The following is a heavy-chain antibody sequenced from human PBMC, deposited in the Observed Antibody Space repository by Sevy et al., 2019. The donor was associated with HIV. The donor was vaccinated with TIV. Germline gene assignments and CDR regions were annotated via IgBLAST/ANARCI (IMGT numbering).Heavy chain of an antibody. D-gene: IGHD3-22*01. CDR3: VKLSPHYYDSSGYGYYFDY. CDR1: GFTFSSYA. V-gene: IGHV3-64D*06. Sequence: GGSLRLSCSASGFTFSSYAMHWVRQAPGKGLEYVSAISSNAGSTYYADSVKGRFTISRDNSKNTLYLQMSSLRAEDTAVYYCVKLSPHYYDSSGYGYYFDYWGQGTLVTVSS. CDR2: ISSNAGST. J-gene: IGHJ4*02.